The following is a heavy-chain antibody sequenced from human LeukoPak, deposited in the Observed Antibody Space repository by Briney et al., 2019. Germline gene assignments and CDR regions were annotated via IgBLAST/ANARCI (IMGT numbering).Heavy chain of an antibody. D-gene: IGHD1-26*01. CDR2: IWYDGSNK. J-gene: IGHJ6*02. Sequence: GGSLRLSCAASGFTFSSYGMHWVRQAPGKGLEGVAGIWYDGSNKYYADSVKGRFTISRDNSKNTLYLQMNSLRAEDTAVYYCARDSEGSYRSSDYYYGMDVWGQGTTVTVSS. V-gene: IGHV3-33*01. CDR3: ARDSEGSYRSSDYYYGMDV. CDR1: GFTFSSYG.